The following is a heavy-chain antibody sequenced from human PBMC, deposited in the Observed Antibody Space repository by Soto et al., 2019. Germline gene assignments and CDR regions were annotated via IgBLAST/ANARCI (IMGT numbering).Heavy chain of an antibody. J-gene: IGHJ3*02. CDR2: ISSSGSTI. Sequence: GGSLRLSCAASGFTFSDYYMSWIRQAPGKGLEWVSYISSSGSTIYYADSVKGRFTISRDNAKNSLYLQMNSLRAEDTAVYYCARVTTLGYCSGGSCYAEGFAFDIWGQGTMVTVSS. D-gene: IGHD2-15*01. V-gene: IGHV3-11*01. CDR1: GFTFSDYY. CDR3: ARVTTLGYCSGGSCYAEGFAFDI.